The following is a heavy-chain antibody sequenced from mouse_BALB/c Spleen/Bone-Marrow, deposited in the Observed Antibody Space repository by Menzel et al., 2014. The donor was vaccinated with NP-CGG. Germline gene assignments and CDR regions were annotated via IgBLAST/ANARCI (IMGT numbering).Heavy chain of an antibody. V-gene: IGHV1-18*01. CDR2: INPNNGGT. CDR3: ARRAGTLYAMDY. J-gene: IGHJ4*01. CDR1: GYTFTEYT. Sequence: EVMLVESGPELVKPGASVKISCKTSGYTFTEYTMHWVKQSHGKSLEWIGGINPNNGGTSYNQKFKGKATLTVDKSSSTAYMELRSLTSEDSAVYYCARRAGTLYAMDYWDQGTSVTVSS. D-gene: IGHD3-3*01.